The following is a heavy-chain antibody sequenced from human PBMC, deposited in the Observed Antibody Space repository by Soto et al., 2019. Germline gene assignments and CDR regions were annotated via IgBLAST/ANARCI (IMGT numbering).Heavy chain of an antibody. Sequence: QVRLVQSGAEVKKPGASVKVSCKASGYIFINYGISWVRQAPGQGLDWMGWIDVYSGNTNYAQKLQGRVTVTTDTSTSTGYMELRSMRSDDTAVYYCARDFRYCSSVSCFYGMDVWGQGTTGTVSS. CDR1: GYIFINYG. V-gene: IGHV1-18*01. CDR3: ARDFRYCSSVSCFYGMDV. D-gene: IGHD2-2*01. CDR2: IDVYSGNT. J-gene: IGHJ6*02.